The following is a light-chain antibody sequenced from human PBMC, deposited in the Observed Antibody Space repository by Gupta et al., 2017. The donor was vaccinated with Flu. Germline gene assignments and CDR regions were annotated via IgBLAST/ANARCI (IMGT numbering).Light chain of an antibody. V-gene: IGKV3-20*01. CDR1: QSVSSSY. CDR3: QQYGSSPWT. Sequence: GTLSLAPGERATLSCRASQSVSSSYLAWYQQKPGQAPRLLIYGASSRATGIPDRFSGSGSGTDFTLTISRLEPEDFAVYYCQQYGSSPWTFGQGTKVEIK. CDR2: GAS. J-gene: IGKJ1*01.